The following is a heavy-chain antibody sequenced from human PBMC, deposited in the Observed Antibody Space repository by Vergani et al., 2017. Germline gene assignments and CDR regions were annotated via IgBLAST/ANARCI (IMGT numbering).Heavy chain of an antibody. D-gene: IGHD5/OR15-5a*01. CDR1: GGSISSGSYY. J-gene: IGHJ4*02. CDR3: ARSTKGTRGYFDY. V-gene: IGHV4-61*02. CDR2: IYTSGST. Sequence: QVQLQESGPGLVKPSQTLSLTCTVSGGSISSGSYYWSWIRQPAGKGLEWIGRIYTSGSTNYNPSLKSRVTTTVDTSKNQFSLKLSSVTAADTAVYYCARSTKGTRGYFDYWGQGTLVTVSS.